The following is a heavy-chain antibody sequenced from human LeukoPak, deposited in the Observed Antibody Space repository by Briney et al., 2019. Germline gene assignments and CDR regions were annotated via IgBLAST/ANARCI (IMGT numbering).Heavy chain of an antibody. D-gene: IGHD6-19*01. CDR2: ISSGGSII. CDR3: ARDPGSGWWGAFDM. Sequence: QPGGSLRLSCAASGFIFSSYETNWVRRAPGKGLEWVSYISSGGSIIYYADSVRGRFTISRDNAENSLYLQMHSLRADDTAVYYCARDPGSGWWGAFDMWGQGTVVSVSS. V-gene: IGHV3-48*03. J-gene: IGHJ3*02. CDR1: GFIFSSYE.